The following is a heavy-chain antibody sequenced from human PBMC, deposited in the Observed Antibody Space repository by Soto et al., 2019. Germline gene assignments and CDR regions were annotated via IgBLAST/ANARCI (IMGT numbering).Heavy chain of an antibody. V-gene: IGHV5-10-1*01. Sequence: XESLKISCQASGYRFSNYWITWVRQMPGKGLEWMGTIDPSDSYSNNSPSFQGHVTISTDTSINTAYLHWGSLKASDTAIYYCARRLSGPKEEYNAYYFYGLDVWGQGTTVTVSS. CDR2: IDPSDSYS. D-gene: IGHD1-1*01. CDR3: ARRLSGPKEEYNAYYFYGLDV. CDR1: GYRFSNYW. J-gene: IGHJ6*02.